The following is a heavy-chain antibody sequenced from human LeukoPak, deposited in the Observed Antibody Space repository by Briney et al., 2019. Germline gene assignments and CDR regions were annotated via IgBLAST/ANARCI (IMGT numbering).Heavy chain of an antibody. J-gene: IGHJ5*02. CDR3: ARVGRDCSTISCNWEDWLDP. D-gene: IGHD2-2*01. Sequence: ASVKVSCKASGYTFNTYGIAWVREAPGQGPEWMGWISPYSTHYVQNFQGRVTLTTDTSTNTAYMELRSLRSDDTAVYYCARVGRDCSTISCNWEDWLDPWGQGTLVIVSS. CDR2: ISPYST. V-gene: IGHV1-18*01. CDR1: GYTFNTYG.